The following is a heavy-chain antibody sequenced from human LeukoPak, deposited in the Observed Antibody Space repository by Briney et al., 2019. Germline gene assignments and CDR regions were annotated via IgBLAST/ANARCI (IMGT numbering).Heavy chain of an antibody. J-gene: IGHJ2*01. Sequence: GSLRLSCTASGFPFIEYSMNWVRQVPGKGLEGIGTSYYTGNTYYNPSLKSRVTISLDTSRNQFSLRLISVIVADTALYYCARMRSYWYFDLWGRGTLVAVSS. V-gene: IGHV4-59*12. CDR1: GFPFIEYS. CDR2: SYYTGNT. CDR3: ARMRSYWYFDL.